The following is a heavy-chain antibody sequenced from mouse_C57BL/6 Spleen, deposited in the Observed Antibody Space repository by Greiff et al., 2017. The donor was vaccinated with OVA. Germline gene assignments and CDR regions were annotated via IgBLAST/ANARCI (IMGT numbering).Heavy chain of an antibody. D-gene: IGHD4-1*01. CDR3: ARSKGGTYYFDY. Sequence: QVQLQQPGTELVKPGASVKLSCKASGYTFTSYWMHWVKQRPGQGLEWIGNINPSNGGTNYNEKFKSKATLTVDKSSSTAYMQLSSLTSEDSSVYYCARSKGGTYYFDYWGQGTTLTVSS. J-gene: IGHJ2*01. CDR2: INPSNGGT. CDR1: GYTFTSYW. V-gene: IGHV1-53*01.